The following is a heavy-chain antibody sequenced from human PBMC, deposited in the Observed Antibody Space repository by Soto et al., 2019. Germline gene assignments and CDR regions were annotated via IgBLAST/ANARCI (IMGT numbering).Heavy chain of an antibody. CDR1: GYTFTTYH. CDR3: ARDPMRYGDYEDY. Sequence: ASVKVSCKASGYTFTTYHMHWVRQAPGQGLEWMGIINPSGGSATYAQKFQGRVTMTRDTSTSTVYMELSSLRSEDTAVYYCARDPMRYGDYEDYWGQGTLVTVSS. J-gene: IGHJ4*02. CDR2: INPSGGSA. V-gene: IGHV1-46*03. D-gene: IGHD5-12*01.